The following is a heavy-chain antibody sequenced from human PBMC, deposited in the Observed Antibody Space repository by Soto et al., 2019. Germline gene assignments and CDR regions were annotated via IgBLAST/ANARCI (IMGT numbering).Heavy chain of an antibody. Sequence: QVQLVQSGAEVKKPGASVKVSCKASGYTFTSYGISWVRQAPGQGLEWMGWTRAYNGKTNYAQKLQRRVTTTTETSTSTAYMERRSLRSDETAVYYCARDLPTMDVWGQGTTVTVSS. CDR2: TRAYNGKT. CDR1: GYTFTSYG. V-gene: IGHV1-18*01. J-gene: IGHJ6*02. CDR3: ARDLPTMDV.